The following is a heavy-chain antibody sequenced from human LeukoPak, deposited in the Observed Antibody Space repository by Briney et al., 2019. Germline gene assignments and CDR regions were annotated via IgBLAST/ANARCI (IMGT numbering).Heavy chain of an antibody. CDR1: GFTFSSYS. Sequence: PGGSLRPSCAASGFTFSSYSMNWVRQTPGKGLEWVSSISSSSSHIYYADSLKGRFTISRDNAKNSLYLQMNSLRAEDTAVYYCARDRIAVANVIDYWGQGTLVTVSS. J-gene: IGHJ4*02. CDR2: ISSSSSHI. CDR3: ARDRIAVANVIDY. V-gene: IGHV3-21*01. D-gene: IGHD6-19*01.